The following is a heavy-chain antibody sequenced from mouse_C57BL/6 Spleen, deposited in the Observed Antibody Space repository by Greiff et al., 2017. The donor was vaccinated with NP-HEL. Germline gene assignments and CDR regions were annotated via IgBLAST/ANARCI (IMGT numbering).Heavy chain of an antibody. CDR3: ARGPTVVASGYFDV. J-gene: IGHJ1*03. CDR1: GFTFSDYG. CDR2: ISSGSSTI. Sequence: DVHLVESGGGLVKPGGSLKLSCAASGFTFSDYGMHWVRQAPEKGLEWVAYISSGSSTIYYADTVKGRFTISRDNAKNTLFLQMTSLRSEDTAMYYCARGPTVVASGYFDVWGTGTTVTVSS. V-gene: IGHV5-17*01. D-gene: IGHD1-1*01.